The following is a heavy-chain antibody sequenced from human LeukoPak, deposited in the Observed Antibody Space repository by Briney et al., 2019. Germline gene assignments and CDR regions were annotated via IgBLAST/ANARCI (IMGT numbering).Heavy chain of an antibody. D-gene: IGHD1-26*01. CDR3: SRESGPFSPFGF. J-gene: IGHJ4*02. V-gene: IGHV4-34*01. CDR1: GGSFSGYY. CDR2: INHSEST. Sequence: PSETLSLTCAVYGGSFSGYYWSWIRQPPGKGLEWIGEINHSESTNYNPSLKSRVTISVDTSKNQFSLKLSSVTAADTAAYYCSRESGPFSPFGFWGQGTLVSVHS.